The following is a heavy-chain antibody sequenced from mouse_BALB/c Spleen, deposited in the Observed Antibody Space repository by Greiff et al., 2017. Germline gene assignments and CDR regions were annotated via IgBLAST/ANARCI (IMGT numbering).Heavy chain of an antibody. J-gene: IGHJ3*01. V-gene: IGHV5-17*02. CDR2: ISSGSSTI. D-gene: IGHD2-1*01. CDR1: GFTFSSFG. Sequence: EVQLQESGGGLVQPGGSRKLSCAASGFTFSSFGMHWVRQAPEKGLEWVAYISSGSSTIYYADTVKGRFTISRDNPKNTLYLQMSSLKSEDTAMYYCARHGETYGNYLAYWGQGTLVTVSA. CDR3: ARHGETYGNYLAY.